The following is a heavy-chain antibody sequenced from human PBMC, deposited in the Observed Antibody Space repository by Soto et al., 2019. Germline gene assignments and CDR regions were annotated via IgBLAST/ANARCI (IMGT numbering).Heavy chain of an antibody. J-gene: IGHJ2*01. V-gene: IGHV3-53*02. D-gene: IGHD6-19*01. CDR3: AGPSSGWSAHTGPGYFDL. CDR2: IYSGGST. CDR1: GFTVSSNY. Sequence: EVQLVETGGGLIQPGGSLRLSCAASGFTVSSNYMSWVRQAPGKGLEWVSVIYSGGSTYYADSVKGRFTISRDNSKNTLYLQMNSLRADGTAVYYCAGPSSGWSAHTGPGYFDLWCRGTLVTVSS.